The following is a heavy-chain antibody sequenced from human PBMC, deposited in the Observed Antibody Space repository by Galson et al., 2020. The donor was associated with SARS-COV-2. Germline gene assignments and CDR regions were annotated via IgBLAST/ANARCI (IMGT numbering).Heavy chain of an antibody. J-gene: IGHJ4*02. D-gene: IGHD3-3*01. V-gene: IGHV4-38-2*02. CDR3: ARGSYDFWSGWGEVGDY. Sequence: SETLSLTCTVSGYSISSGYYWGWIRQPPGKGLEWIGSIYHSGSTYYNPSLKSRVTISVDTSKNQFSLKLSSVTAADTAVYYCARGSYDFWSGWGEVGDYWGQGTLVTVSS. CDR1: GYSISSGYY. CDR2: IYHSGST.